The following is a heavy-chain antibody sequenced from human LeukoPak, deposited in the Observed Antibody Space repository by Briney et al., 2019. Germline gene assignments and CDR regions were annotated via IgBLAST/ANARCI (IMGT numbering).Heavy chain of an antibody. CDR3: ASAAPNTAMDHFDY. CDR1: GFTSSSYA. D-gene: IGHD5-18*01. Sequence: GGSLRLSCAASGFTSSSYAMHWVRQAPGKGLEWVAVISYDGSNKYYADSVKGRFTISRDNSKNTLYLQMNSLRAEDTAVYYCASAAPNTAMDHFDYWGQGTLVTVSS. J-gene: IGHJ4*02. V-gene: IGHV3-30*04. CDR2: ISYDGSNK.